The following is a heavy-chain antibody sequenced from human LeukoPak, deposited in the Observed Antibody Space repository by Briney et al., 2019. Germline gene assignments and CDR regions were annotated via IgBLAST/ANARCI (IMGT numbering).Heavy chain of an antibody. V-gene: IGHV4-4*02. CDR1: GGSIGASINSPNW. D-gene: IGHD2-21*01. CDR2: IFHSGST. J-gene: IGHJ3*02. CDR3: ARASYSGAFDI. Sequence: SETLSLTCTVSGGSIGASINSPNWWSRVRQPPGKGLEWIGEIFHSGSTTYNPSLKSRDTMPVDRSKNRCSLNLTSVTAAGTVVYYCARASYSGAFDIWGQGTMVTVSS.